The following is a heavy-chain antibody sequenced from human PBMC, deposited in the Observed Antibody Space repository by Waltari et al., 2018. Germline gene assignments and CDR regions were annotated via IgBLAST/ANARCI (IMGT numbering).Heavy chain of an antibody. D-gene: IGHD4-17*01. CDR2: INHSGST. Sequence: QVQLQQWGAGLLKPSETLSLTCAVYGGSLSGYYWSWIRQPPGKGLEWIGEINHSGSTNYNPSLKSRVTISVDTSKNQFSLKLSSVTAADTAVYYCARDPTSYSTVTTSAFDIWGQGTMVTVSS. CDR1: GGSLSGYY. V-gene: IGHV4-34*01. J-gene: IGHJ3*02. CDR3: ARDPTSYSTVTTSAFDI.